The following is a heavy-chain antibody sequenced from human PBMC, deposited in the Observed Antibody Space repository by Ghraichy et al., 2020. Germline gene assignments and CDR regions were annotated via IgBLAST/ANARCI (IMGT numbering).Heavy chain of an antibody. V-gene: IGHV3-15*07. CDR1: GFTVSNAW. CDR2: IKRKTDGGTT. J-gene: IGHJ4*02. D-gene: IGHD3-10*01. Sequence: GGSLRLSCAVSGFTVSNAWMNWVRQAPGKGLEWVGRIKRKTDGGTTDYAAPVQRRFTISRDDSKNTLYLQMNSLKIEDTAVYYCSTTYYYGSGSYYWGQGTLVTVSS. CDR3: STTYYYGSGSYY.